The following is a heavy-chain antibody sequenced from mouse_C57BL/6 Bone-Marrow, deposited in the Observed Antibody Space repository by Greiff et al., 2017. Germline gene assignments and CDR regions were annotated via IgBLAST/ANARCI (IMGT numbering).Heavy chain of an antibody. CDR3: AREGNYDYDDAMDY. CDR2: IHPNSGST. J-gene: IGHJ4*01. V-gene: IGHV1-64*01. CDR1: GYTFTSYW. D-gene: IGHD2-4*01. Sequence: QVQLKQSGAELVKPGASVKLSCKASGYTFTSYWMHWVKQRPGQGLEWIGMIHPNSGSTNYNEKFKSKATLTVDKSSSTAYMQLSSLTSEDSAVYYCAREGNYDYDDAMDYWGQGTSVTVSS.